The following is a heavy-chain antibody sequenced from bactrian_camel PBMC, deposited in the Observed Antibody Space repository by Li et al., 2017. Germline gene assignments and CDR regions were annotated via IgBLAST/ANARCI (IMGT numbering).Heavy chain of an antibody. CDR3: AAGSWVAGSLDEHDYVH. V-gene: IGHV3S1*01. J-gene: IGHJ4*01. CDR2: IYTGGGSQ. CDR1: RNSKRRHC. D-gene: IGHD6*01. Sequence: HVQLVESGGGSAQAGGSLRVSCSASRNSKRRHCMGWFRQPIGQEREGVAAIYTGGGSQYYADSVKGRFTISVDNAKNPVMVYLKMPTLKPDDTAMYYCAAGSWVAGSLDEHDYVHWGQGTQVTVS.